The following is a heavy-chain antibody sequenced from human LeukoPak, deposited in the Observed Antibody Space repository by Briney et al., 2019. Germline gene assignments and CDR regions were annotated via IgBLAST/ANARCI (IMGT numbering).Heavy chain of an antibody. D-gene: IGHD3-10*01. V-gene: IGHV4-39*01. CDR3: ARFRVRSVLLWFGEPPALEGFDP. CDR1: GDSISSNDYY. Sequence: SETLSLTCTVSGDSISSNDYYWGWIRQPPGKGLEWIGTVYYSGSTYYIPSLRGRLTISLDTSKNQFSLRLNSVTAADTAVYYCARFRVRSVLLWFGEPPALEGFDPWGREPWSPSPQ. J-gene: IGHJ5*02. CDR2: VYYSGST.